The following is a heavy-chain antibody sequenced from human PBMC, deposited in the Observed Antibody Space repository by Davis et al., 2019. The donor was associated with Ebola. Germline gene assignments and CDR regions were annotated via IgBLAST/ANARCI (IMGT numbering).Heavy chain of an antibody. J-gene: IGHJ4*02. CDR1: GFTFDDYA. V-gene: IGHV3-43*02. CDR2: ISGDGGST. D-gene: IGHD1-26*01. CDR3: AKDMWELLILDY. Sequence: GESLKTSCAASGFTFDDYAMHWVRQAPGKGLEWVSLISGDGGSTYYADSVKGRFTISRDNSKNSLYLQMNSLRTEDTALYYCAKDMWELLILDYWGQGTLVTVSS.